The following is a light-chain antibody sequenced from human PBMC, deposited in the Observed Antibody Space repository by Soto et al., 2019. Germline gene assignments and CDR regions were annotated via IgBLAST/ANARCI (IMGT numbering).Light chain of an antibody. J-gene: IGKJ5*01. CDR2: GAS. V-gene: IGKV3D-15*01. CDR1: QSVSID. Sequence: IVMTQSPATLSVPPGERATLSCRARQSVSIDLAWYQQTPGQAPRLLIYGASTRATGIPDRFSGSGSGTDFTLTISRLEPEDFAVYYCQEHASIFGQGTRLEI. CDR3: QEHASI.